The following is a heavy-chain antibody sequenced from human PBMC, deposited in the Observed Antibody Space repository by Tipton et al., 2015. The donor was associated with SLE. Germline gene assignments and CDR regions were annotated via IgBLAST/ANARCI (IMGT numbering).Heavy chain of an antibody. CDR3: ARGTTADY. Sequence: TLSLTCAVYGGSFSGYYWSWIRQPPGKGLEWIGEINHSGSTNYNPSLKSRVTISVDTSKNQFPLKLSSVTAADTAVYYCARGTTADYWGQGTLVTVSS. D-gene: IGHD4-17*01. CDR2: INHSGST. V-gene: IGHV4-34*01. CDR1: GGSFSGYY. J-gene: IGHJ4*02.